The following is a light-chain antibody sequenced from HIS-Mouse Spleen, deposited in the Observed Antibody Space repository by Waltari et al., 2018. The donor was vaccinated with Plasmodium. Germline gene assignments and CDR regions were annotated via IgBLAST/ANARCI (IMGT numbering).Light chain of an antibody. CDR3: YSTDSSGNHRV. J-gene: IGLJ3*02. CDR1: ALPEEY. CDR2: EDS. Sequence: SYELTQPHSVSVSPGQTARITCSGDALPEEYAYWYQQKSGQATVLVIYEDSKRPSGIPERFSGSSSGTMATLTISGAQVEDEADYYCYSTDSSGNHRVFGGGTKLTVL. V-gene: IGLV3-10*01.